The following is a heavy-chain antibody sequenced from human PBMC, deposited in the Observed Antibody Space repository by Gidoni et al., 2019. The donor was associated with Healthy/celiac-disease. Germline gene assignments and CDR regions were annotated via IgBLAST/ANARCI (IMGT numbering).Heavy chain of an antibody. D-gene: IGHD3-22*01. CDR1: GCSISSSSYY. CDR3: ASLHITMIVVDY. J-gene: IGHJ4*02. V-gene: IGHV4-39*01. Sequence: QLQLQASGPGLVKPSETLSLTCTVSGCSISSSSYYWGWIRQPPGKGLEWIGSIYYSGSTYYNPSLKSRVTISVDTSKNQFSLKLSSVTAADTAVYYCASLHITMIVVDYWGQGTLVTVSS. CDR2: IYYSGST.